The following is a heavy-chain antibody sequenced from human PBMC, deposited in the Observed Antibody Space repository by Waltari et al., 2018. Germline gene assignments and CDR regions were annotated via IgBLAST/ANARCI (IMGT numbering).Heavy chain of an antibody. Sequence: QVQLVQSGAEVKKPGASVKVSCKASGYTFTSYGISWVRQAPGQGLEWMGWIKSYNGNTTYAQKLQGRVTMTPDTSTSPAYMELRSLRSDGTAVYYCARVDSAPWLVPRYWGQGTLVTVSS. D-gene: IGHD6-19*01. V-gene: IGHV1-18*01. CDR1: GYTFTSYG. CDR2: IKSYNGNT. J-gene: IGHJ4*02. CDR3: ARVDSAPWLVPRY.